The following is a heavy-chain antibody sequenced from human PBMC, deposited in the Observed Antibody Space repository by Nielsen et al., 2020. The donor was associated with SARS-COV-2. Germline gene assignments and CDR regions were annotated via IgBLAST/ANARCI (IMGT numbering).Heavy chain of an antibody. J-gene: IGHJ6*02. Sequence: GESLKISCAASGFTFSSYAMSWVRQAPGRGLEWVSAISGRGGSTYYADSVKGRFTISRDNSKNTLYLQMNSLRAEDTAVYYCAKATYSSGWSYYYGMDVWGQGTTVTVSS. V-gene: IGHV3-23*01. D-gene: IGHD6-19*01. CDR1: GFTFSSYA. CDR2: ISGRGGST. CDR3: AKATYSSGWSYYYGMDV.